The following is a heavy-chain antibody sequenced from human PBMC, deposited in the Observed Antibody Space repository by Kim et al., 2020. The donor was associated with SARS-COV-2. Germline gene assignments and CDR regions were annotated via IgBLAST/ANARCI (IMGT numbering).Heavy chain of an antibody. Sequence: PSFQGQVTISADKSISTAYLQWSSLKASDTAMYYCARQLAVARHWYFDLWGRGTLVTVSS. CDR3: ARQLAVARHWYFDL. V-gene: IGHV5-51*01. J-gene: IGHJ2*01. D-gene: IGHD6-19*01.